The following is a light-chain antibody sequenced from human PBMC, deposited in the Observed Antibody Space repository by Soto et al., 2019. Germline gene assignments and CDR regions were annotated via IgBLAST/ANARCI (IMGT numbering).Light chain of an antibody. Sequence: EIVLRRSPLTLALSPGERATLSCRASQSVATYLAWYQQRPGQAPRLLIYDASHRGTVIPARLSGSGSGTEFSLTISSLEPEDFAGYYCQHRTDWPPICTFGPGTK. CDR2: DAS. V-gene: IGKV3-11*01. CDR1: QSVATY. J-gene: IGKJ2*02. CDR3: QHRTDWPPICT.